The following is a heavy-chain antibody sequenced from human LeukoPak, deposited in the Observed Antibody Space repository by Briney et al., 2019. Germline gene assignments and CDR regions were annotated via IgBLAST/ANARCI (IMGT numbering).Heavy chain of an antibody. D-gene: IGHD1-26*01. Sequence: GRSLRLSCAASGFTFDDYAMHWVRQAPGKGLGWVSGISWNSGSIGYADSVKGRFTISRDNAKNSLYLQMNSLRAEDMALYYCAKDIGYSGSYALFDYWGQGTLVTVSS. CDR2: ISWNSGSI. J-gene: IGHJ4*02. CDR1: GFTFDDYA. CDR3: AKDIGYSGSYALFDY. V-gene: IGHV3-9*03.